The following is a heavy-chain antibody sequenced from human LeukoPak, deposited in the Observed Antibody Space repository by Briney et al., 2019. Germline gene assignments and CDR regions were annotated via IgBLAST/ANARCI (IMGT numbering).Heavy chain of an antibody. CDR2: FDPEDGET. D-gene: IGHD3-10*01. V-gene: IGHV1-24*01. Sequence: GASVKVSCKVSGYTLTELSMHWVRQAPGKGREWMGGFDPEDGETIYAQKFQGRVTMTEDTSTDTDYMELSSLRSEDTAVYYCATEITMVRGMDVWGQGTTVTVSS. J-gene: IGHJ6*02. CDR1: GYTLTELS. CDR3: ATEITMVRGMDV.